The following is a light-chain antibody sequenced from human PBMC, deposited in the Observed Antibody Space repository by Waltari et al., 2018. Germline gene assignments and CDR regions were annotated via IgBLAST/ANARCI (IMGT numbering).Light chain of an antibody. V-gene: IGKV1-5*03. CDR3: QQYNTYSRT. CDR1: QSISSW. J-gene: IGKJ1*01. CDR2: KAS. Sequence: DIQITQSPSTLSASVGDRVTIPCRASQSISSWLAWYQQQPGKAPKLLIYKASSLESGVPSRFIGSGSGTEFTLTISSLQPDDFAIYYCQQYNTYSRTFGQGTKVEIK.